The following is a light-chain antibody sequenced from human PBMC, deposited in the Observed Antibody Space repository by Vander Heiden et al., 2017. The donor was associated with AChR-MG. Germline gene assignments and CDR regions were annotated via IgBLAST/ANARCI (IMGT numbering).Light chain of an antibody. CDR2: AAS. V-gene: IGKV1-39*01. CDR1: QSISFF. J-gene: IGKJ4*01. Sequence: DIQMTQSPSSLSASVGDRVTITCRASQSISFFLNWYQQKPGKAPNLLIYAASTLESGVPSRFSGSGSGTHFTLTISSLQPDDFATYYCQQSHSSPLTFGGGTKVDI. CDR3: QQSHSSPLT.